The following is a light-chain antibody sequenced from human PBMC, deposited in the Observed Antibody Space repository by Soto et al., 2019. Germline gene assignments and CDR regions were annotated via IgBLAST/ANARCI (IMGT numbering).Light chain of an antibody. CDR3: NSQRSSGTRV. CDR1: SSDVGGYKH. V-gene: IGLV2-14*01. J-gene: IGLJ1*01. CDR2: EVS. Sequence: QSVLTQPASVSGSPGQSITISCTGTSSDVGGYKHVSWYQHHPGKAPKLMIYEVSNWPSGVSNRFSGSKSGYTASLTISGLQAEDEADYYCNSQRSSGTRVFGTGTKVTVL.